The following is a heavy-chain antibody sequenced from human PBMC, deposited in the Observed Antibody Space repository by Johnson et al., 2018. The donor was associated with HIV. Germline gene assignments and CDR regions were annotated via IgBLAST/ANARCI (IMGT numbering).Heavy chain of an antibody. CDR1: GLTFTNAW. J-gene: IGHJ3*02. Sequence: MLLVESGGGLVKPGGSLRLSCAASGLTFTNAWMNWVRQAPGKGLEWVSAISGSGGSTYYADSVKGRFTISRDNSKNTLYLQMNSLRVDDTAVYYCAKTGGGAALDSWGQGTMVTVSS. CDR2: ISGSGGST. CDR3: AKTGGGAALDS. V-gene: IGHV3-23*04. D-gene: IGHD3-16*01.